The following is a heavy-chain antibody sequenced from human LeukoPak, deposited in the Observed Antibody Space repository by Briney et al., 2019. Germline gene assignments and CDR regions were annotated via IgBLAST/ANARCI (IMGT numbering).Heavy chain of an antibody. D-gene: IGHD5-24*01. CDR2: ISSSSSYI. J-gene: IGHJ4*02. V-gene: IGHV3-21*01. Sequence: PGGSLRLSCAASGFTFSSHSMNWVRQAPGKGLEWVSSISSSSSYIYYADSVKGRFTISRDNARNSLYLQMNSLRVEDTAIYYCAKDEMATTGIYWGQGTLVTVSS. CDR3: AKDEMATTGIY. CDR1: GFTFSSHS.